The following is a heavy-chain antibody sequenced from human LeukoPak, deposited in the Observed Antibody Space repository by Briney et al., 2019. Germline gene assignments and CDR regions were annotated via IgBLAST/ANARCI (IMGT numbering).Heavy chain of an antibody. Sequence: PSETLSLTCTVPGGSFTSNDWNWIRQPAGKGLEWIGRIYTSGSTNYNPSLKSRVTISLDKSKNQFSLKLSAVTAADPDVYYCASESLAAAGMPFDSWGQGTLVTVSS. J-gene: IGHJ4*02. CDR3: ASESLAAAGMPFDS. D-gene: IGHD6-13*01. V-gene: IGHV4-4*07. CDR2: IYTSGST. CDR1: GGSFTSND.